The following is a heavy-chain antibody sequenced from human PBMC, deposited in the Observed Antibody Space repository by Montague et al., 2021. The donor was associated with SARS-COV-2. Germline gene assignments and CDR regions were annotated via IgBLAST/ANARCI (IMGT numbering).Heavy chain of an antibody. CDR1: GFTFSRYW. V-gene: IGHV3-74*01. J-gene: IGHJ4*02. CDR2: INSDGSST. D-gene: IGHD3-22*01. CDR3: AMIAGVFDY. Sequence: SLRLSCAASGFTFSRYWRDWVRQAPGKGLVWVSRINSDGSSTSYADSVKGRFTISRDNAKNTLYLQMNSLRAEDTAVYYCAMIAGVFDYWGQGTLVTVSS.